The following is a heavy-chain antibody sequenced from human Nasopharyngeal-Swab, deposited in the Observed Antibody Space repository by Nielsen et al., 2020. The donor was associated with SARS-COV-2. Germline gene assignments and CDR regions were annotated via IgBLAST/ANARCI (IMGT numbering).Heavy chain of an antibody. Sequence: ASVKVSCKASGYTFTSYGISWVRQAPGQGREWMGWISAYNGNTNYAQKLQGRVTMATDTSTSTAYMELRSLRSDDTAVYYCARDRSHSPYSSSWYYFDYWGQGTLVTVSS. J-gene: IGHJ4*02. V-gene: IGHV1-18*01. D-gene: IGHD6-13*01. CDR2: ISAYNGNT. CDR3: ARDRSHSPYSSSWYYFDY. CDR1: GYTFTSYG.